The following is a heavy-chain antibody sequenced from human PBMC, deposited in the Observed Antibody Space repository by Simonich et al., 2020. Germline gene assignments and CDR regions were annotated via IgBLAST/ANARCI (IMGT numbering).Heavy chain of an antibody. V-gene: IGHV3-30*07. J-gene: IGHJ4*02. CDR2: RSYDGSNK. CDR3: ARDGERYCGGDCYSYFDY. D-gene: IGHD2-21*02. CDR1: GFTFSIYA. Sequence: QVQLVESGGGVVQPGRSLRLSCAASGFTFSIYAMHWVRQAPGKGLEWVEVRSYDGSNKYYADAVKGRFTISRDNSKNTLYLQMNSLRAEDTAVYYCARDGERYCGGDCYSYFDYWGQGTLVTVSS.